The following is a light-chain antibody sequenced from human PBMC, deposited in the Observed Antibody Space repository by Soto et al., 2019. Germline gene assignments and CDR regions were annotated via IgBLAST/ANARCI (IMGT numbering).Light chain of an antibody. CDR2: WAS. CDR1: RSVLQTSNNKDY. J-gene: IGKJ1*01. Sequence: DIVMTQSPDSLAVSLGERATINCKSSRSVLQTSNNKDYLAWYQQKPGQPPKLLIAWASTRESGVPDRSSGSGSGTDFTLTITRLQAEDVAVYYCQQYYTTPQSFGQGTKVEIK. CDR3: QQYYTTPQS. V-gene: IGKV4-1*01.